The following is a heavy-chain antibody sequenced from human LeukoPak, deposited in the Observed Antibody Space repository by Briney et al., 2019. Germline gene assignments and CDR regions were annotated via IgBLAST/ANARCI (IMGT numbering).Heavy chain of an antibody. D-gene: IGHD1-7*01. J-gene: IGHJ4*02. Sequence: PSETLSLTCTVSGVSITSYYWSWIRQPPGKGLEWIGYIYDSGSINYNPSLKSRLTISVDTSKNQFSLKLSSVTAADTAVYYCARGNFFHFDYWGQGTLVTVSS. CDR3: ARGNFFHFDY. CDR2: IYDSGSI. V-gene: IGHV4-59*01. CDR1: GVSITSYY.